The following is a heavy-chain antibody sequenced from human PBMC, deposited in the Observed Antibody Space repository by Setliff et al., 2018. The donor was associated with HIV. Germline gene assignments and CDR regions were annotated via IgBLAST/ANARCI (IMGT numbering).Heavy chain of an antibody. D-gene: IGHD2-8*01. J-gene: IGHJ4*02. CDR3: ASHPSVYGPPFDY. CDR2: ISSSSSYI. Sequence: GGSLRLSCAASGFTFSDYFMAWVRQTPVKGLEWVSSISSSSSYIYYADSVKGRFTISRDNAKNSLYLQMNSLRAEDTAVYYCASHPSVYGPPFDYWGQGTLVTVSS. CDR1: GFTFSDYF. V-gene: IGHV3-21*01.